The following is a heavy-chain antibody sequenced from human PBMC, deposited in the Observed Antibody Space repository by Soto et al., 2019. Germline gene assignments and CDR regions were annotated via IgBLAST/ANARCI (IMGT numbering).Heavy chain of an antibody. CDR1: GGSISSYY. CDR3: ARLSGDHSAFFSYGMDA. D-gene: IGHD2-21*01. Sequence: SETLSLTCTVSGGSISSYYWSWIRQPPGKGLEWIGSIYYSGSTSYNPSHNPSLKSRLTMSVDTSNNQFSLKLSSVTAADSAVYYCARLSGDHSAFFSYGMDAWGQGTTVTVSS. V-gene: IGHV4-59*04. J-gene: IGHJ6*02. CDR2: IYYSGST.